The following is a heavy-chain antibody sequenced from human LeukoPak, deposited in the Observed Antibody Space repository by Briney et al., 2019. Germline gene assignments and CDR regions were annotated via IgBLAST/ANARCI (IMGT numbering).Heavy chain of an antibody. V-gene: IGHV3-30*04. CDR3: ARSYRGGYYYDSSADY. Sequence: GGSLRLSCAASGFTFSSYAMHWVRQAPGKGLEWVAVISYDGSNKNYADSVKGRFTISGDNSKNTLYLQMNSLRAEDTALYYCARSYRGGYYYDSSADYWGQGTLVTVSS. D-gene: IGHD3-22*01. CDR1: GFTFSSYA. J-gene: IGHJ4*02. CDR2: ISYDGSNK.